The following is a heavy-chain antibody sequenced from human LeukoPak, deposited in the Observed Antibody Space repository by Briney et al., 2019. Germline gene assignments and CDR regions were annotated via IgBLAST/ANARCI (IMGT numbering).Heavy chain of an antibody. CDR2: IGGSGSTT. V-gene: IGHV3-23*01. J-gene: IGHJ4*02. CDR1: GFTFSNYA. CDR3: AKLRSSSSYAALDY. Sequence: GGALRLSCAAPGFTFSNYAMSRVRHAPGKGLEWVSSIGGSGSTTYHADSVRGRFTISRDNSKNTLYLQMNSLRAEDTAVYFCAKLRSSSSYAALDYWGQGILVTVSS. D-gene: IGHD2-2*01.